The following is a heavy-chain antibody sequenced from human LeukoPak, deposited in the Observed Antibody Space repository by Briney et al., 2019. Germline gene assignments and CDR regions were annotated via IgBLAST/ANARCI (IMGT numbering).Heavy chain of an antibody. D-gene: IGHD7-27*01. J-gene: IGHJ4*02. CDR2: ISSDGTIT. CDR1: GFTFSSYW. V-gene: IGHV3-74*01. CDR3: AQLTGDF. Sequence: PGGSLRLSCVASGFTFSSYWMHWVRQGPGKGLVWISRISSDGTITNYADSVNGRFTISRDNAKNTLYLQMNSLRAEDTAVYYCAQLTGDFWGQGTLVTVSS.